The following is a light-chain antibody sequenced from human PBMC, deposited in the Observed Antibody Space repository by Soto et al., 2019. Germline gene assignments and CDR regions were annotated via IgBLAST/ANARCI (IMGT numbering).Light chain of an antibody. Sequence: EIVLTESRPTLSLLPGERATLSCRVSQSVSSYLAWYQQKPGQAPSILIYDASNRATGIPARFTGSGSGTDFTLNISTLEPEDFDLHYCHPRTTCPQIPFPQETKLENK. CDR2: DAS. CDR3: HPRTTCPQIP. J-gene: IGKJ5*01. CDR1: QSVSSY. V-gene: IGKV3-11*01.